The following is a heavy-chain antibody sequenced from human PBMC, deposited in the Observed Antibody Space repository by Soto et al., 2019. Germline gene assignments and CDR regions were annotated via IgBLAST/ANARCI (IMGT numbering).Heavy chain of an antibody. J-gene: IGHJ4*02. CDR2: ISSDGGST. D-gene: IGHD6-19*01. CDR3: AMSRDSSGWHGRYYFDY. V-gene: IGHV3-23*01. Sequence: EVQLLESGGGLVQPGGSLRLSCAASEFSFSNYAMSWVRQAPGKGLEWVSTISSDGGSTYYADSVKGRFTISRDNSKNTLFLQMNSLRAVDMAVYSSAMSRDSSGWHGRYYFDYWGQGALVTVSS. CDR1: EFSFSNYA.